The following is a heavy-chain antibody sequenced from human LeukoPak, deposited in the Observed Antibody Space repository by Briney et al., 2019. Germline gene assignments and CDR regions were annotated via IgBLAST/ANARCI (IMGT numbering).Heavy chain of an antibody. CDR3: ARDHVGAFDY. CDR1: GYTFTIYG. D-gene: IGHD1-26*01. Sequence: ASVKVSYKASGYTFTIYGVSCVRHAPGQGLGWMGWISAYNGNTNYAQKLQGRVTMTTDTSTSTAYMELRSLRSDDTAVYYCARDHVGAFDYWGQGTLVTVSS. CDR2: ISAYNGNT. V-gene: IGHV1-18*01. J-gene: IGHJ4*02.